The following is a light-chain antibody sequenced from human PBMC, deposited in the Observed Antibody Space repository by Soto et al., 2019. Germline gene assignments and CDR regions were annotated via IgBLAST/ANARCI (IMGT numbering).Light chain of an antibody. Sequence: EIVLTQSPGILSLSPGERASLSCGASQSISSSFLAWYQQKPGQAPRLLIYGASSRATGIPDRFSGTGSETDFTLPISRLEPDDFAVYYCQQYDNSPITFGQGTRLEIK. V-gene: IGKV3-20*01. CDR1: QSISSSF. J-gene: IGKJ5*01. CDR2: GAS. CDR3: QQYDNSPIT.